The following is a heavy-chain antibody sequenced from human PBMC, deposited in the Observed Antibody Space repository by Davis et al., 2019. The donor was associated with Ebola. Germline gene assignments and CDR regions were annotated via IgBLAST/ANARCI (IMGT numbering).Heavy chain of an antibody. Sequence: SVKVSCKASGGTFSSYAISWVRQAPGQGLEWMGGIIPIFGTANYAQKFQGRVTITADESTSTAYMELSSLRSEDTAVYYCARDLEVGGIAVAGTPESYYYGMDVWGQGTTVTVSS. D-gene: IGHD6-19*01. J-gene: IGHJ6*02. V-gene: IGHV1-69*13. CDR1: GGTFSSYA. CDR3: ARDLEVGGIAVAGTPESYYYGMDV. CDR2: IIPIFGTA.